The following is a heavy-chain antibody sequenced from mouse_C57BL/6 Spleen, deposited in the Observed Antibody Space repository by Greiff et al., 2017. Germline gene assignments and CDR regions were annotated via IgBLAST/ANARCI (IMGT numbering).Heavy chain of an antibody. CDR3: ARVPIYYDYDGHYFDY. CDR2: INPNNGGT. D-gene: IGHD2-4*01. CDR1: GYTFTDYN. V-gene: IGHV1-18*01. Sequence: EVKLMESGPELVKPGASVKIPCKASGYTFTDYNMDWVKQSHGKSLEWIGDINPNNGGTIYNQKFKGKATLTVDKSSSTAYMELRSLTSEDTAVYYCARVPIYYDYDGHYFDYWGQGTTLTVSS. J-gene: IGHJ2*01.